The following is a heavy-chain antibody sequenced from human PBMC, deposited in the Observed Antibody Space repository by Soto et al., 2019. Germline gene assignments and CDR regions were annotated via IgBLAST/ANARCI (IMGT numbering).Heavy chain of an antibody. V-gene: IGHV3-23*01. Sequence: EVQLLESGGGLVQFGGSLRLSCAASGFMFSSYAMTWVRQAPGKGLEWVSVISGSGDNTYYADSVKGRFTISRDVSKETLYLQMNGLRADDTAVYYCEKTFFSGSGSYRGWFDPWGQVTQVTVSS. CDR2: ISGSGDNT. D-gene: IGHD3-10*01. CDR3: EKTFFSGSGSYRGWFDP. CDR1: GFMFSSYA. J-gene: IGHJ5*02.